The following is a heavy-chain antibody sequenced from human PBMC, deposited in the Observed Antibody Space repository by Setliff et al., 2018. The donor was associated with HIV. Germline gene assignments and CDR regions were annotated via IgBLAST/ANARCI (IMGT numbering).Heavy chain of an antibody. V-gene: IGHV1-46*01. CDR2: INPSAGST. J-gene: IGHJ4*02. CDR1: GYIFTSYG. Sequence: AASVKVSGKASGYIFTSYGISWVRQAPGQGLEWMGIINPSAGSTSYAQRFQDRVTMTRNTSISTAYMELTSLRFEDTAVYYCARGSPTAGDYWGQGTLVTVSS. CDR3: ARGSPTAGDY.